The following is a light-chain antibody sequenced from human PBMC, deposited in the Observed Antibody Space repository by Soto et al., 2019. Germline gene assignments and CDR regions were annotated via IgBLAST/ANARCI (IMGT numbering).Light chain of an antibody. J-gene: IGKJ1*01. CDR1: QSVTSTF. CDR3: QQYGSSPLT. Sequence: EFVLTQSPSTLSLSPGERATLSCRASQSVTSTFLAWYQQKPGQAPRLLITGASRRATGIPDRFSGSGSGTDFTLTISRLDPEDFAVYYCQQYGSSPLTFGQGTKVDIK. V-gene: IGKV3-20*01. CDR2: GAS.